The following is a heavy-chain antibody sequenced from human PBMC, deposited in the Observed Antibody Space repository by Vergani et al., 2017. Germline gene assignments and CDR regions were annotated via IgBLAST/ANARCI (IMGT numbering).Heavy chain of an antibody. V-gene: IGHV1-18*01. CDR2: IRAYNGNT. CDR3: ARVGGRYGSGSYSGVY. D-gene: IGHD3-10*01. Sequence: QVQLVQSGAEVKKPGASVKVSCKASGYTFNSYGISWVRQAPGQGLEWVGWIRAYNGNTNYAQKLQGRVTMTRDTSISTAYMELSRLRSDDTAVYYCARVGGRYGSGSYSGVYWGQGTLVTVSS. CDR1: GYTFNSYG. J-gene: IGHJ4*02.